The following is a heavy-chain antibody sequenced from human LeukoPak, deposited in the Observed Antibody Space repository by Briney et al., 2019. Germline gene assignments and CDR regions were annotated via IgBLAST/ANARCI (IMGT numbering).Heavy chain of an antibody. CDR2: IYSGGSI. V-gene: IGHV3-66*01. D-gene: IGHD3-10*01. Sequence: GGSMRLSCAASGFIVSNNYINWVRQAPGKGLEWVSVIYSGGSIYYADSVKGRFTISRDSSKNTLYLQMNSLRAEDTAVYYCAKVDYYGSGSYYIVDYWGQGTLVTVS. J-gene: IGHJ4*02. CDR3: AKVDYYGSGSYYIVDY. CDR1: GFIVSNNY.